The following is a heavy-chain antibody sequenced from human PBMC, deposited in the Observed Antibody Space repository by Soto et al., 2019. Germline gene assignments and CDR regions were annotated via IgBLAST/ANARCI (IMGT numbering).Heavy chain of an antibody. Sequence: SETLSLTCTVSGGSINNGGYYWSWIRQHSGKGLEWIGYIYYSGSTDYNPSLKSRVTISIDTSKNQFSLKLSSVTAADTAVYYCARRYGSAFDIWGQGTMVTVS. V-gene: IGHV4-31*03. D-gene: IGHD3-10*01. CDR2: IYYSGST. CDR3: ARRYGSAFDI. CDR1: GGSINNGGYY. J-gene: IGHJ3*02.